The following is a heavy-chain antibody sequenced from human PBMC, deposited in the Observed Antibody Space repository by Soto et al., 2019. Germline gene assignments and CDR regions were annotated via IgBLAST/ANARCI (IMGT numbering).Heavy chain of an antibody. J-gene: IGHJ4*02. D-gene: IGHD3-16*02. Sequence: QVQLQESGPGLVKPSQTLSLTCTVSGGSISSGGYYWSWIRQHPGKGLEWIGYIYYSGSTYYNPSLKSRVTISVDTSKTECSLKLSSVTAADTAVYYCARGVIGSSLDYWGQGTLVTVSS. CDR2: IYYSGST. CDR3: ARGVIGSSLDY. V-gene: IGHV4-31*03. CDR1: GGSISSGGYY.